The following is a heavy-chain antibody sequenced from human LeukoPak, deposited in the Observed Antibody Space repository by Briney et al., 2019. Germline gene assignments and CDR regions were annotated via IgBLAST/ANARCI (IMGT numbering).Heavy chain of an antibody. D-gene: IGHD2-2*01. CDR3: AIRGPSRSLFGFDI. V-gene: IGHV1-69*06. Sequence: ASVKVSCKASGGVFTKYVFHWVRQAPGQGPEWMGEISPLLGTGNYAQKFQGRVTITADTSTSTAYMELNSLKSEDTAVYYCAIRGPSRSLFGFDIWGQGTMVTVSS. J-gene: IGHJ3*02. CDR1: GGVFTKYV. CDR2: ISPLLGTG.